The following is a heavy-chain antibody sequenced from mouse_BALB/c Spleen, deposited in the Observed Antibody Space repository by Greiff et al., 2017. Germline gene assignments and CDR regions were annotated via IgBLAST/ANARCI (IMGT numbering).Heavy chain of an antibody. D-gene: IGHD1-1*01. CDR3: ARRYYYGVFDY. V-gene: IGHV5-6-3*01. CDR1: GFTFSSYG. CDR2: INSNGGST. J-gene: IGHJ2*01. Sequence: EVQLVESGGGLVQPGGSLKLSCAASGFTFSSYGMSWVRQTPDKRLELVATINSNGGSTYYPDSVKGRFTISRDNAKNTLYLQMSSLKSEDTAMYYCARRYYYGVFDYWGQGTTLTVSS.